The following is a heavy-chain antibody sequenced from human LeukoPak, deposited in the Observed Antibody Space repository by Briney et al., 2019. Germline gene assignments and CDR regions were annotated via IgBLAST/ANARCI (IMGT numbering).Heavy chain of an antibody. CDR3: ARDSLLWFGELSPNWFDP. Sequence: GGTLTLSCAASGFTFSSYAMHWVRQAPGKGLEWVTVISYDGSNKYYADSVKGRFTISRDNSKNTLYLQMNSLRAEDTAVYYCARDSLLWFGELSPNWFDPWGQGTLVTVSS. CDR2: ISYDGSNK. J-gene: IGHJ5*02. CDR1: GFTFSSYA. V-gene: IGHV3-30*04. D-gene: IGHD3-10*01.